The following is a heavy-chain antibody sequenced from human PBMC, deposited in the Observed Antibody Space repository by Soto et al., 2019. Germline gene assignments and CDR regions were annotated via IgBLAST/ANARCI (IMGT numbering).Heavy chain of an antibody. CDR2: ILNDASGH. CDR1: GFTFSRHG. D-gene: IGHD4-17*01. CDR3: ARDDDYPDKGFDY. J-gene: IGHJ4*02. V-gene: IGHV3-33*01. Sequence: QVQLVESGGGVVQPGTSLRLSCAASGFTFSRHGMHWVRQTPGKGLEWLAVILNDASGHWYADTVKGRFTISRDNFENTLYLHMNGLRLADTAMYYCARDDDYPDKGFDYWGQGTLVTVSS.